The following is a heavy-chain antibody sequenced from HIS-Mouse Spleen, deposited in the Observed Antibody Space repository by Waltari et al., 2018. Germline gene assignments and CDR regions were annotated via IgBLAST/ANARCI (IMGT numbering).Heavy chain of an antibody. CDR3: ARKRTASGWFDP. Sequence: QLQLQESGPGLVKPSETLSLTCTVSGCSISSSSYYWGWIRQPPGKGLEWIGGIYYSWTTYYNPALKSRVTISVDTSKNQFALKLSSVTAADTAVYYCARKRTASGWFDPWGQGTLVTVSS. V-gene: IGHV4-39*01. CDR1: GCSISSSSYY. J-gene: IGHJ5*02. CDR2: IYYSWTT. D-gene: IGHD2-21*02.